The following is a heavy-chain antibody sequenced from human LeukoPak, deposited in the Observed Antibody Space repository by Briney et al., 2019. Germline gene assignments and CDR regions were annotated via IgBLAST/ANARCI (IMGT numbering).Heavy chain of an antibody. J-gene: IGHJ4*02. CDR1: GFTFSNYA. D-gene: IGHD3-22*01. CDR3: AKDQRAYYPSDFDS. V-gene: IGHV3-23*01. CDR2: VIGSGGNT. Sequence: GGSLRLSCGASGFTFSNYAMNWVRQAPGKGLEWVAAVIGSGGNTFYADSVKGRFTISRDNSKNMVYLQMNSLRAEDTAVYYCAKDQRAYYPSDFDSWGQGALVTVST.